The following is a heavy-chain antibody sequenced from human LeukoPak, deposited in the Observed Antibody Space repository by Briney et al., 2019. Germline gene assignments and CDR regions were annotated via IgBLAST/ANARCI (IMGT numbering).Heavy chain of an antibody. CDR1: GGSFSGSY. D-gene: IGHD3-10*01. CDR3: ARVRVWFGHNWIDP. V-gene: IGHV4-34*01. J-gene: IGHJ5*02. CDR2: SNDSGST. Sequence: SETLSLTCAVNGGSFSGSYWSWIRQPPGKGLEWIGESNDSGSTKYNSSLKSRVTISVDTSKKQFSLTLSSVTAADTAVYYCARVRVWFGHNWIDPWGRGTLVTVSS.